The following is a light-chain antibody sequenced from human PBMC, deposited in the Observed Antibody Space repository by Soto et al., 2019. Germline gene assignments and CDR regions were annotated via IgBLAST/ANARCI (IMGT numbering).Light chain of an antibody. CDR2: DAS. CDR3: QQYGSSPT. J-gene: IGKJ1*01. Sequence: IVLTHSPATLSFSPQKRPTLSGRASQSVRTYLAWYQVKPGQAPRLLIYDASSRATGIPDRFSGSGSGTDFTLTISRLEPEDFAVYYCQQYGSSPTFGQGTKVDI. CDR1: QSVRTY. V-gene: IGKV3-20*01.